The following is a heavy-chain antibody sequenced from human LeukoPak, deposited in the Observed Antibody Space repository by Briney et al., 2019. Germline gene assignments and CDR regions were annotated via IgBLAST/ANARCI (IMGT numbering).Heavy chain of an antibody. V-gene: IGHV3-9*01. CDR1: GFTFDDYA. J-gene: IGHJ5*02. CDR3: AKGPLGYCSSTSCYHDWFDP. Sequence: GGSLRLSCAASGFTFDDYAMHWVRQAPGQGLEWVSGVSWNSGTIGYADSAKGRFTISRDNAKNSLYLQMNSLRPEDTAVYYCAKGPLGYCSSTSCYHDWFDPWGQGTLVTVSS. D-gene: IGHD2-2*01. CDR2: VSWNSGTI.